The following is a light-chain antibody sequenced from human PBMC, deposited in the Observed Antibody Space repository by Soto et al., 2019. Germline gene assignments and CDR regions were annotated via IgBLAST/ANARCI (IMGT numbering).Light chain of an antibody. V-gene: IGLV2-8*01. Sequence: QSALTQPPSASGSPGQSVTISCTGTSSDVGGYNYVSWYQQYPGKAPKLMIYEVSKRPSGVPDRFSASKSGNTASLTVSGLQDDDEADYYCSSYSGTTYVFGTGTKVNVL. CDR3: SSYSGTTYV. J-gene: IGLJ1*01. CDR1: SSDVGGYNY. CDR2: EVS.